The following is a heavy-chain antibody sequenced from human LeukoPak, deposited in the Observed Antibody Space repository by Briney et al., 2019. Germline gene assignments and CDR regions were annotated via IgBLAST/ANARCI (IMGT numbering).Heavy chain of an antibody. V-gene: IGHV1-69*13. CDR3: ARELFQLLWFGELSPYYYYYGMDV. CDR1: GGTFSSYA. D-gene: IGHD3-10*01. J-gene: IGHJ6*02. CDR2: IIPIFGTA. Sequence: ASVKVSCKASGGTFSSYAISWVRQAPGQGLEWMGGIIPIFGTANYAQKFQGRVTITADESTSTAYMELSSLRSEDTAVYYCARELFQLLWFGELSPYYYYYGMDVWGQGTTVTVSS.